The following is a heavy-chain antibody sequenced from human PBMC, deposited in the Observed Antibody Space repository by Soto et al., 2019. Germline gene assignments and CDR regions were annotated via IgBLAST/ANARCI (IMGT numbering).Heavy chain of an antibody. J-gene: IGHJ4*02. V-gene: IGHV1-8*01. CDR1: GYSFTSYD. CDR3: AGEKVGTTGIDF. D-gene: IGHD1-26*01. Sequence: VQLVQSGAEVKKPGASVKVSCKASGYSFTSYDINWVRQATGQGLEWMGWMNPNRGNTGYAQKSQGRVTMTRDNSITTAYMELTSLRDDDSAVYYCAGEKVGTTGIDFWGQGTLVTVSS. CDR2: MNPNRGNT.